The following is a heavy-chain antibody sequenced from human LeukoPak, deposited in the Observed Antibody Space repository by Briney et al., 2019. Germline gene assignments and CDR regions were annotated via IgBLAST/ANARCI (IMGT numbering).Heavy chain of an antibody. D-gene: IGHD5-18*01. J-gene: IGHJ4*02. CDR2: MNPNSGNT. CDR3: ARPLRYSYGRYYFDY. Sequence: ASVKVSCKASGYTFTSYDINWVRQAPGQGLEWMGWMNPNSGNTGYAQKFQGRVTMTRSTSISTAYMELSSLRSEDTAVYYCARPLRYSYGRYYFDYWGQGTLVTVSS. V-gene: IGHV1-8*01. CDR1: GYTFTSYD.